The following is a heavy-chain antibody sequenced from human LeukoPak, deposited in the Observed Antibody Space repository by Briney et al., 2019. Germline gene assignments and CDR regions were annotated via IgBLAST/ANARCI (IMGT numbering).Heavy chain of an antibody. CDR3: ARGGVGAVTSIDF. CDR2: ISSSSSYI. V-gene: IGHV3-21*01. D-gene: IGHD1-26*01. CDR1: GFTFSSYS. J-gene: IGHJ4*02. Sequence: GGSLRLSCAASGFTFSSYSMNWVRQAPGKGLEWVSSISSSSSYIYYANSVKGRFTISRDNAKNSLYLQMNSLRAEDTAVYYCARGGVGAVTSIDFWGQGTLVTVSS.